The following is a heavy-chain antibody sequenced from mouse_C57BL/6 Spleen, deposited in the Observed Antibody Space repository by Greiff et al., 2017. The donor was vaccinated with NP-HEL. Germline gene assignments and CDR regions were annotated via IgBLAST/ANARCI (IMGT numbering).Heavy chain of an antibody. J-gene: IGHJ4*01. Sequence: VQLQQSGAELVRPGASVKLSCTASGFNIKDDYMHWVKQRPEQGLEWIGWIDPENGDTAYASKFQGKATITADTSSNTAYLQLSSLTSEDTAVYYCTRLCPYYAMDYWGQGTSVTVSS. V-gene: IGHV14-4*01. D-gene: IGHD1-2*01. CDR1: GFNIKDDY. CDR2: IDPENGDT. CDR3: TRLCPYYAMDY.